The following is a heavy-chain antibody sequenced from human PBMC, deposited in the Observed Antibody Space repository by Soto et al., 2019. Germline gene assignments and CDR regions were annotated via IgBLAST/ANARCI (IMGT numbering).Heavy chain of an antibody. V-gene: IGHV5-51*01. CDR3: ARGGSGITFGGVIVNAFEI. CDR1: GYSFTSYW. Sequence: PGESLKISCKGSGYSFTSYWIGWVRQMPGKGLEWMGIIYPGDSDTRYSPSFQGQVTISADKSISTAYLQWSSLKASDTAMYYFARGGSGITFGGVIVNAFEIRGQGTMVTVSS. D-gene: IGHD3-16*02. J-gene: IGHJ3*02. CDR2: IYPGDSDT.